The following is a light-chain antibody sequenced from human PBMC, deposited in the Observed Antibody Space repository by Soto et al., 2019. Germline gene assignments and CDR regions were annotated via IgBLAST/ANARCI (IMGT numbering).Light chain of an antibody. CDR2: GAS. J-gene: IGKJ3*01. V-gene: IGKV3-15*01. CDR1: QNIGTN. CDR3: QQYNNWPPVT. Sequence: EILMTQSPATLXVSXGKRAXLSCRASQNIGTNLXXXXXXXXXXPRXLLYGASTRATGVPARFSGSGSGTDFTLTVSSLQSEDFAVYYCQQYNNWPPVTFGPGTKVDI.